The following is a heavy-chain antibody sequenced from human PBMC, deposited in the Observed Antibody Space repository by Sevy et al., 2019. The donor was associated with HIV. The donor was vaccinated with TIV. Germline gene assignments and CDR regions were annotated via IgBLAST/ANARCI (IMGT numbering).Heavy chain of an antibody. CDR2: IKQDGSER. V-gene: IGHV3-7*03. J-gene: IGHJ5*02. CDR1: GFIFSNYG. CDR3: ASPGGKGFDP. Sequence: GGSLRLSCAAFGFIFSNYGMQWVRQAPGKGLEWVASIKQDGSERYYVDSVKGRFTISRDNAKNSLYLQMNSLRAEDTAVYYCASPGGKGFDPWGQGTLVTVSS. D-gene: IGHD3-16*01.